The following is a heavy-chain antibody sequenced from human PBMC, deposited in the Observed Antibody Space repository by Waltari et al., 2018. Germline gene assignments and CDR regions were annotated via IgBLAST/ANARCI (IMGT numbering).Heavy chain of an antibody. CDR3: ARGGVLMVYARLNWFDP. V-gene: IGHV4-34*01. Sequence: QVQLQQWGAGLLKPSETLSLTCAVYGGPFSGYDWSGIRKPPGKGLEWIGEINHSGSTNYNPSLKSRVTISVDTSKNQFSLKLSSVTAADTAVYYCARGGVLMVYARLNWFDPWGQGTLVTVSS. CDR1: GGPFSGYD. J-gene: IGHJ5*02. CDR2: INHSGST. D-gene: IGHD2-8*01.